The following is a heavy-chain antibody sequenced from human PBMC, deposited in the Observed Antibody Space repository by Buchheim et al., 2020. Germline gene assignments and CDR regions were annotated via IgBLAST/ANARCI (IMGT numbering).Heavy chain of an antibody. CDR1: GGSISSSNW. J-gene: IGHJ5*02. Sequence: QVQLQESGPGLVKPSGTLSLTCAVSGGSISSSNWWSWVRQPPGKGLEWIGEIYHSGSTNYNPSLKSRVPIPVDKSKNQFSLKLSSVTAADTAVYYCARDNGTTYSGLGYEGWFDPWGQGTL. CDR2: IYHSGST. CDR3: ARDNGTTYSGLGYEGWFDP. V-gene: IGHV4-4*02. D-gene: IGHD1-26*01.